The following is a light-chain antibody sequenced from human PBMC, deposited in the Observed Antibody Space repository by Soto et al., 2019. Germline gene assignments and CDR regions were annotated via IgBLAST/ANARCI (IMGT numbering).Light chain of an antibody. V-gene: IGKV1-16*02. J-gene: IGKJ4*01. CDR1: QGIGNS. CDR3: QQYDSYPLT. CDR2: AAS. Sequence: DIQMTQSPSSLSASVGDRVTITCRASQGIGNSLAWFQQKPGKAPKSLIYAASNLQSGVPSKFSGSGSGTDFTLTISSLQPEDFGTYYCQQYDSYPLTFGGGTKVEIK.